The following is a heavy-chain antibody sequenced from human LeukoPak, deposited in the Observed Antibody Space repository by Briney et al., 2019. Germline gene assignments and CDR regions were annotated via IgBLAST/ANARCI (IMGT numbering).Heavy chain of an antibody. V-gene: IGHV3-7*05. CDR1: GFTFSGYW. J-gene: IGHJ4*02. CDR2: IKEDGSEK. D-gene: IGHD2-21*01. Sequence: PGGSLRLSCAASGFTFSGYWMTWVRQAPGKGLEYVVNIKEDGSEKYYVDSVKGRFTISRDNTKDSLYLQMGSLRGDDTAVYYCVRDCGFRTFDYWGQGTLVTVSP. CDR3: VRDCGFRTFDY.